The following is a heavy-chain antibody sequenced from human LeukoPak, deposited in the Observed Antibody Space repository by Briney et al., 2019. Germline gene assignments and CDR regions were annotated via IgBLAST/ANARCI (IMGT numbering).Heavy chain of an antibody. CDR2: IYYSGST. J-gene: IGHJ4*02. D-gene: IGHD5-18*01. V-gene: IGHV4-31*03. CDR3: ARLLDTAMVSFDY. CDR1: GGSISSGGYY. Sequence: SQTLSLTCTVSGGSISSGGYYWSWIRQHPGKGLEWIGYIYYSGSTYYNPSLKSRVTISVDTSKNQFSLKLSSVTAADTAVYYCARLLDTAMVSFDYWGQGTLVTVSS.